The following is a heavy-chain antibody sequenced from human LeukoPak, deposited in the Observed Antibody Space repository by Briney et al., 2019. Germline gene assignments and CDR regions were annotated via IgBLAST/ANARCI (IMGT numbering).Heavy chain of an antibody. D-gene: IGHD3-22*01. J-gene: IGHJ4*02. CDR1: GFTFSSYA. V-gene: IGHV3-23*01. CDR3: AKTTKAIVVDNYFDY. Sequence: GGSLRLSCAASGFTFSSYAMSWVRRTPGKGLEWVSSISGNGGGTYHADSVKGRFTVSRDNSKSTLYLQMNSLRAEDTAVYYCAKTTKAIVVDNYFDYWGQGALVTVSS. CDR2: ISGNGGGT.